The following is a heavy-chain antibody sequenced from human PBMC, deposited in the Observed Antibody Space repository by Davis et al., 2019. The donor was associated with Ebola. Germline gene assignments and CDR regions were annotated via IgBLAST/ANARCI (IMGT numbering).Heavy chain of an antibody. CDR1: SGTFSTYA. D-gene: IGHD3-22*01. CDR2: IIPIFGSE. J-gene: IGHJ4*02. CDR3: ARGVPDSSGYYLAY. V-gene: IGHV1-69*13. Sequence: SVQVSCKTSSGTFSTYAISWVRQAPGQGLEWMGGIIPIFGSEKYAQKFQGRVTITADESTSTAYMELSSLRSEDTAVYYCARGVPDSSGYYLAYWGQGTLVTVSS.